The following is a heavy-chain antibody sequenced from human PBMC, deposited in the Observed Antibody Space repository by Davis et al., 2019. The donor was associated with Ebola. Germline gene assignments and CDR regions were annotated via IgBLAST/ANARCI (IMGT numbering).Heavy chain of an antibody. V-gene: IGHV5-51*01. D-gene: IGHD1-26*01. Sequence: GESLKISCKGSGYSFTNYWIGWVRQMPGKGLEWMGIIYPDDSDTRYSPSFQGQVTISADKSITTAYLQWNSLKASDTAIYYCARAMYSASKYFDLWGRGTLVTVSS. CDR1: GYSFTNYW. CDR3: ARAMYSASKYFDL. CDR2: IYPDDSDT. J-gene: IGHJ2*01.